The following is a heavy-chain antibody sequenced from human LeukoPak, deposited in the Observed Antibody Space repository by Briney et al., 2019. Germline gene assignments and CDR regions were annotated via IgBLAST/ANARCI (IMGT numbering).Heavy chain of an antibody. Sequence: ASVKVSCKGFGYTFSAYYIHWVRQAPGQGLEWMGWINPNSGGTNYAQKFQGRVTMTRDTSINAAYMELSRLRSDDTAVYYCARAGYCTNGVCPEDAFDIWGQGTMVTVSS. CDR3: ARAGYCTNGVCPEDAFDI. CDR2: INPNSGGT. CDR1: GYTFSAYY. J-gene: IGHJ3*02. V-gene: IGHV1-2*02. D-gene: IGHD2-8*01.